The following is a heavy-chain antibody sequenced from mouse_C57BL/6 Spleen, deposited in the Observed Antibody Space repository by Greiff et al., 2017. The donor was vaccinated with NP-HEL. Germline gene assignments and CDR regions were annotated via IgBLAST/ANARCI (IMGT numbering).Heavy chain of an antibody. D-gene: IGHD1-1*01. J-gene: IGHJ2*01. V-gene: IGHV14-1*01. CDR1: GFNIKDYY. CDR2: IDPEDGDT. Sequence: EVQVVESGAELVRPGASVKLSCTASGFNIKDYYMHWVKQRPEQGLEWIGRIDPEDGDTEYAPKFQGKATMTADTSSNTAYLQLSSLTSEDTAVYYCTPNYGSSYYFDYWGQGTTLTVSS. CDR3: TPNYGSSYYFDY.